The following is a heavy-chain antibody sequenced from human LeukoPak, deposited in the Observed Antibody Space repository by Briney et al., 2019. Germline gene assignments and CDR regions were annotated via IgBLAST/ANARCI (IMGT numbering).Heavy chain of an antibody. D-gene: IGHD2-15*01. CDR3: ARDRVVGLAPFDP. Sequence: GASVKVSCKASGYTFTDYAMHWVRQAPGQRLEWMGWINTGNGNTRYSEKFQGRVTITMDTPASTAYMELSSLRSEDTAVYYCARDRVVGLAPFDPWGQGTLVTVSS. CDR1: GYTFTDYA. V-gene: IGHV1-3*04. CDR2: INTGNGNT. J-gene: IGHJ5*02.